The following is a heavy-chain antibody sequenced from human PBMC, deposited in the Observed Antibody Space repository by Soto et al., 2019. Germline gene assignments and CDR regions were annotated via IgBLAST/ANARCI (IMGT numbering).Heavy chain of an antibody. CDR3: AREKVGANDY. Sequence: ASVKVSCKASGYAFTSYDINWVRQATGQGLEWMGWINPNSGNTGYAQKFQGRVSMTRNTSISTAYMELSSLRSDDTAVYYCAREKVGANDYWGQGTLVTVSS. CDR1: GYAFTSYD. J-gene: IGHJ4*02. CDR2: INPNSGNT. D-gene: IGHD1-26*01. V-gene: IGHV1-8*01.